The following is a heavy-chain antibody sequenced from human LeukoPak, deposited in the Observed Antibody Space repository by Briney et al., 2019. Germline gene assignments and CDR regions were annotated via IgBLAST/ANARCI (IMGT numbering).Heavy chain of an antibody. CDR3: ALGGNSPGPNHFDY. CDR2: IKQDGSKK. Sequence: PGGSLRLSCVASGFPFSSYWMTWVRQAPGKGLEWVANIKQDGSKKSYVDSVKGRFTISRDNAKNSLYLQMNSLRAEDTAIYYCALGGNSPGPNHFDYWGQGTLVTVSS. J-gene: IGHJ4*02. D-gene: IGHD1-14*01. CDR1: GFPFSSYW. V-gene: IGHV3-7*01.